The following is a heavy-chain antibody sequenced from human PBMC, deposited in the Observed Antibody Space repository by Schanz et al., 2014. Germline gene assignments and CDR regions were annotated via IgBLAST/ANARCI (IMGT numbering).Heavy chain of an antibody. D-gene: IGHD6-6*01. J-gene: IGHJ4*02. CDR3: GRGFSRSYIDF. CDR2: INPSGGST. Sequence: QVQLLQSGPEVKKPGASMKVSCKASGYTFTTYYMLWVRQAPGQGLEWMGIINPSGGSTRYGQKFQGRITVTTDTSTSTVYLELSSLRSDDTAVYYCGRGFSRSYIDFWGQGTLITVSS. CDR1: GYTFTTYY. V-gene: IGHV1-46*03.